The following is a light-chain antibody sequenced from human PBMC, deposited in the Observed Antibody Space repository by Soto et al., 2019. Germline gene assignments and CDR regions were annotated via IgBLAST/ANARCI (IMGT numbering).Light chain of an antibody. Sequence: DIQMTQSPSSLSASVGDRITITCRASQTISIYLNWFQQRPGKAPKLLISPAFTLQSGVPSRFSGSGSGTEFTLTISSLHPEDFATYYCQQSYSIPLTFGGGTKVEIK. V-gene: IGKV1-39*01. CDR2: PAF. CDR1: QTISIY. J-gene: IGKJ4*01. CDR3: QQSYSIPLT.